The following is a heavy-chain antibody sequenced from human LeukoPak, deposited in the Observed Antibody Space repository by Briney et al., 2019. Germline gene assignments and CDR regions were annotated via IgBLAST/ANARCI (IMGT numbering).Heavy chain of an antibody. CDR2: IYYSGST. V-gene: IGHV4-61*01. J-gene: IGHJ6*02. CDR3: ARGPYYYDSSGYAYYYYGMDV. CDR1: GSSVSSGSYY. D-gene: IGHD3-22*01. Sequence: PSETLSLTCTVSGSSVSSGSYYWSWIRQPPGMGLEWIGYIYYSGSTNYNPSLKSRVTISVDTSKNQFSLKLSSVTAADTAVYYCARGPYYYDSSGYAYYYYGMDVWGQGTTVTVSS.